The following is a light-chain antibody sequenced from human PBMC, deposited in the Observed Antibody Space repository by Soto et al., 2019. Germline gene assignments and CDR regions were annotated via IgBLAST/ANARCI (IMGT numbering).Light chain of an antibody. V-gene: IGLV2-14*01. J-gene: IGLJ2*01. Sequence: QSALTQPASVSGSPGQSITISCTGTSSDIGGYNYVSWYQQYPGKAPNLIIYEVTNRPSGISYRFSRSKSGNTASLTISGLQVEDEADYYCSSFRSGGTRVLFGGGTQLTVL. CDR1: SSDIGGYNY. CDR2: EVT. CDR3: SSFRSGGTRVL.